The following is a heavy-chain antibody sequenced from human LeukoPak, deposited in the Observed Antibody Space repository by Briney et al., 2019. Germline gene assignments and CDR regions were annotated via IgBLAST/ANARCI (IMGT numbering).Heavy chain of an antibody. Sequence: ASETLSLTCTVSGGSISSSSYYWGWIRQPPGKGLEWIGSIYYSGSTYYNPSLKSRVTISVDTSKNQFSLKLSSVTAADTAVYYCARVRTQYSGSYSTSGGKIFDYWGQGTLVTVSS. CDR1: GGSISSSSYY. J-gene: IGHJ4*02. CDR3: ARVRTQYSGSYSTSGGKIFDY. CDR2: IYYSGST. D-gene: IGHD1-26*01. V-gene: IGHV4-39*01.